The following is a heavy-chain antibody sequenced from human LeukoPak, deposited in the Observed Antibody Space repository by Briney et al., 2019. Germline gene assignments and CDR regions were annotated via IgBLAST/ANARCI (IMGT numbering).Heavy chain of an antibody. CDR3: ARTPYDFWSGYWRTQFDY. CDR1: GGSISSSSYY. J-gene: IGHJ4*02. Sequence: PSETLSLTCTVSGGSISSSSYYWCWIRQPPGKGLEWIGSIYYSGSTYYNPSLKSRVTISVDTSKNQFSLKLSSVTAADTAVYYCARTPYDFWSGYWRTQFDYWGQGTLVTVSS. V-gene: IGHV4-39*01. D-gene: IGHD3-3*01. CDR2: IYYSGST.